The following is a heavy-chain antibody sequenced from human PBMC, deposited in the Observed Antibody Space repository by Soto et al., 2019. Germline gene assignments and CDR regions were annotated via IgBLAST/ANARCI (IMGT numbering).Heavy chain of an antibody. J-gene: IGHJ4*02. D-gene: IGHD6-19*01. CDR3: AKELGQWLVY. V-gene: IGHV3-23*01. Sequence: GESLKISCAASGFTFSSYAMSWVRQAPGKGLEWVSAISGSGGSTYYADSVKGRFTISRDNSKNTLYLQMNSLRAEDTAVYYCAKELGQWLVYWGQGTLVTVSS. CDR2: ISGSGGST. CDR1: GFTFSSYA.